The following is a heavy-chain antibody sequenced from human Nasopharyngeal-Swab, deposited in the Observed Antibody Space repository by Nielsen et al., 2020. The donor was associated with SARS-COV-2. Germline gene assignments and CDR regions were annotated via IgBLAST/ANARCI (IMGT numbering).Heavy chain of an antibody. D-gene: IGHD5-12*01. CDR2: IYYSGST. Sequence: LRLSCTVSGGSISSGGYYWIWIRQHPGKGLEWIGYIYYSGSTYYNPSLKSRVTISVDTSKNQFSLKLSSVTAADTAVYYCARSHSGYDRSFDYWGQGTLVTVSS. J-gene: IGHJ4*02. V-gene: IGHV4-31*03. CDR3: ARSHSGYDRSFDY. CDR1: GGSISSGGYY.